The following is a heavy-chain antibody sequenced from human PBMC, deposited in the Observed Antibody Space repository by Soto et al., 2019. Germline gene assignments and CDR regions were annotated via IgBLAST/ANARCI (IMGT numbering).Heavy chain of an antibody. V-gene: IGHV4-39*01. Sequence: QLQLQESAPGLVKPSETLSLTCTVSGGSISSSSYYWGWIRQPPGKGLEWIGSIYYSGSTYYNPSLKSRVTISVDTSKNQFSLKLSSVTATDTAVYYCASDTVTSPWGQGTLVTVSS. CDR2: IYYSGST. D-gene: IGHD4-17*01. CDR3: ASDTVTSP. J-gene: IGHJ5*02. CDR1: GGSISSSSYY.